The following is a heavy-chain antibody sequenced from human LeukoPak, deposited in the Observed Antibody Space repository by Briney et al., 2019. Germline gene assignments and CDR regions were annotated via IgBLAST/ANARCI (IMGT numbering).Heavy chain of an antibody. D-gene: IGHD3-3*01. V-gene: IGHV4-38-2*01. Sequence: SETLSLTCAVSGYSISSGYYWGWIRQHPGKGLEWIGSIYHSGSTYYNPSLKGRVTISVDTSKNQFSLKLSSVTAADTAVYYCARQQQYYDFWSGYYRFDPWGQGTLVTVSS. J-gene: IGHJ5*02. CDR1: GYSISSGYY. CDR2: IYHSGST. CDR3: ARQQQYYDFWSGYYRFDP.